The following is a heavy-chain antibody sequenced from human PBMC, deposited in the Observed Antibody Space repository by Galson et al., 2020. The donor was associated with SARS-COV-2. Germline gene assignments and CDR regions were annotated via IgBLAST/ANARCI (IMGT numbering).Heavy chain of an antibody. D-gene: IGHD2-2*01. V-gene: IGHV4-39*07. J-gene: IGHJ5*02. CDR1: SGSISSSNYY. CDR2: SYNSGST. Sequence: SETLSLTCTVSSGSISSSNYYWGWIRQPPGKGLEWFGRSYNSGSTYYNPSLKRRVTISVDTSKNQFSLKLSCVTAADTAVYYCARALVVFTYYWFDPWGQGTLVTVSS. CDR3: ARALVVFTYYWFDP.